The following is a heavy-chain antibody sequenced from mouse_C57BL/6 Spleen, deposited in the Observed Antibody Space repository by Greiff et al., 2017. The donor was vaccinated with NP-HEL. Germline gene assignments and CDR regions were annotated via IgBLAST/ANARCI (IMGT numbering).Heavy chain of an antibody. J-gene: IGHJ4*01. CDR3: ARSGLRGYYAMDY. D-gene: IGHD6-2*01. CDR1: GFTFTDYY. V-gene: IGHV7-3*01. CDR2: IRNKANGYTT. Sequence: EVQVVESGGGLVQPGGSLSLSCAASGFTFTDYYMSWVRQPPGKALEWLGFIRNKANGYTTEYSASVKGRFTISRDNSQSILYLQMNALRAEDSATYYCARSGLRGYYAMDYWGQGTSVTVSS.